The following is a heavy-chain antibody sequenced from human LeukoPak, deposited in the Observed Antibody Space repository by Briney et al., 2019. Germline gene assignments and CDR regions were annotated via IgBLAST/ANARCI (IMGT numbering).Heavy chain of an antibody. CDR1: GFTFSSYA. Sequence: GGSLRLSCAASGFTFSSYAMSWVRQAPGKGLEWVSAISGSGDSTYYADSVKGRFTISRDNSKNTLYLQMNSLRAEDTAVYYCAREVGYLDDAFDIWGQGTMVTVSS. V-gene: IGHV3-23*01. D-gene: IGHD5-12*01. CDR2: ISGSGDST. J-gene: IGHJ3*02. CDR3: AREVGYLDDAFDI.